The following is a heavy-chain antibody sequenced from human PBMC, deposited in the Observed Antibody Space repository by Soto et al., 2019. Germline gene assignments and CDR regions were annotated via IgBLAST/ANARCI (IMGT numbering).Heavy chain of an antibody. V-gene: IGHV3-33*01. CDR3: ARDRAAAGLDY. D-gene: IGHD6-13*01. CDR1: GFTFSSYG. CDR2: IWYDGSNK. J-gene: IGHJ4*02. Sequence: LRLSCAASGFTFSSYGMHWVRQAPGKGLEWVAVIWYDGSNKYYADSVKGRFTISRDNSKNTLYLQMNSLRAEDTAVYYCARDRAAAGLDYWGQGTLVTVSS.